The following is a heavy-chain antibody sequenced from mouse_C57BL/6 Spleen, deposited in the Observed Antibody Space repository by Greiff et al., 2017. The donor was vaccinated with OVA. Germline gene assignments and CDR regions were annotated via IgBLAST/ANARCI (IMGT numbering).Heavy chain of an antibody. CDR3: ARGSPYYYGSSPSWFAY. CDR2: IYPRDGST. Sequence: QVQLQQSDAELVKPGASVKISCKVSGYTFTDHTIHWMKQRPEQGLEWIGYIYPRDGSTKYNEKFKGKATLTADKSSSTAYMQLNSLTSEDSAVYFCARGSPYYYGSSPSWFAYWGQGTLVTVSA. J-gene: IGHJ3*01. V-gene: IGHV1-78*01. D-gene: IGHD1-1*01. CDR1: GYTFTDHT.